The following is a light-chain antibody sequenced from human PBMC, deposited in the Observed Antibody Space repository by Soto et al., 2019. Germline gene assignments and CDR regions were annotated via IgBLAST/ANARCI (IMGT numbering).Light chain of an antibody. V-gene: IGKV1-39*01. J-gene: IGKJ3*01. CDR1: ESIRSY. CDR2: GAS. CDR3: QQSFSTPRFT. Sequence: DIQMTQSPSSLSASVGDRVTITCRASESIRSYLNWYQQKPGEAPKLLIYGASSLQSGVPSRFSGGGSGTDFTLTISSLQPEDFATYYCQQSFSTPRFTFGPGTKVDIK.